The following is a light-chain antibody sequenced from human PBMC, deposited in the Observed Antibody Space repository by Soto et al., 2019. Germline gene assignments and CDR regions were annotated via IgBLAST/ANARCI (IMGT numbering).Light chain of an antibody. Sequence: QSALTQPASVSGSPGQSITISCTGTSSDVGGSNYVSWYQQHPGKAPKLMIYDVSNRPSGVSNRFSGSKSANTASLTISWLQAEEEADYYCGSYTGSSTLYVFGTGTKLTVL. CDR1: SSDVGGSNY. CDR3: GSYTGSSTLYV. V-gene: IGLV2-14*01. CDR2: DVS. J-gene: IGLJ1*01.